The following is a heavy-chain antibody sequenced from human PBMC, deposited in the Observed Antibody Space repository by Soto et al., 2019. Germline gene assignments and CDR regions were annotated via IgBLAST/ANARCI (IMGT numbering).Heavy chain of an antibody. V-gene: IGHV3-23*01. Sequence: EVQLLESGGGLVQPGGSLRLSCAASGFTFSSYAMGWVRQAPGTGPEWVSVIDGSGGDTSFADSVKGRFTISRDNSKNTLYLYMSSLRAEDTARYYCVKEMVAAAYVETSPLDLWGQGTLVTVSS. D-gene: IGHD2-15*01. CDR2: IDGSGGDT. J-gene: IGHJ5*02. CDR1: GFTFSSYA. CDR3: VKEMVAAAYVETSPLDL.